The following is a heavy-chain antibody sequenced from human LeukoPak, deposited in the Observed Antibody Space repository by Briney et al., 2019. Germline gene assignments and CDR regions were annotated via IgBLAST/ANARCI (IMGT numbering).Heavy chain of an antibody. CDR3: ARGPAFGSRCDYLDY. CDR2: ISSSSSYI. J-gene: IGHJ4*02. V-gene: IGHV3-21*01. D-gene: IGHD3-10*01. CDR1: GFTFSSYS. Sequence: GGSLRLSCAASGFTFSSYSMNWVRQAPGKGLEWVSSISSSSSYIYYADSVKGRFTISRDNAKNSLYLQMNSLRAEDTAVYYCARGPAFGSRCDYLDYWGQGPWSPSPQ.